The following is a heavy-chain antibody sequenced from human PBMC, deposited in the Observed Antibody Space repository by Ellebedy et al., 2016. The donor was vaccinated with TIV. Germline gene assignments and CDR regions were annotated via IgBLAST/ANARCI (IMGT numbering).Heavy chain of an antibody. CDR2: INAGTANT. CDR1: GYTFSTYA. Sequence: AASVKVSCKASGYTFSTYAMHWVRQAPGHRLEWMGWINAGTANTKYSQKFRGRVTIPRDTSASTAYMELSSLRSEDTAVYYCARSGDTSKAFTPSLDYWGQGTLVTVSS. D-gene: IGHD5-18*01. J-gene: IGHJ4*02. CDR3: ARSGDTSKAFTPSLDY. V-gene: IGHV1-3*01.